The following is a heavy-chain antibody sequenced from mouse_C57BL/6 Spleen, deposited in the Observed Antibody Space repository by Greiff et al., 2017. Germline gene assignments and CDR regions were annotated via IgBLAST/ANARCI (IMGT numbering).Heavy chain of an antibody. J-gene: IGHJ4*01. Sequence: EVHLVESGGGLVKPGGSLKLSCAASGFTFSDSGMHWVRQAPEKGLEWVAYISSGSSTIYYADTVKGRFTITRDKAKNTLFLQLTSLRSEYAAMYYCARRYTRVTSGDMDFWGTGTSVTVSS. CDR1: GFTFSDSG. CDR2: ISSGSSTI. V-gene: IGHV5-17*01. CDR3: ARRYTRVTSGDMDF. D-gene: IGHD2-2*01.